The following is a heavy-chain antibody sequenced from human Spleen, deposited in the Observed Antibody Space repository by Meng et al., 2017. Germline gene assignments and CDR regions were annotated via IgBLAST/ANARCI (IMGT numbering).Heavy chain of an antibody. CDR1: GFTFSSYA. CDR2: ISGSGGST. CDR3: AKAHKYYYDSSGYWDFDY. V-gene: IGHV3-23*01. D-gene: IGHD3-22*01. J-gene: IGHJ4*02. Sequence: GGSLRLSCAASGFTFSSYAMSWVRQAPGKGLEWVSAISGSGGSTYYADSVKGRFTISRDNSKNTLYLQMNSLRAEDTAVYYCAKAHKYYYDSSGYWDFDYWGQGTLVTVSS.